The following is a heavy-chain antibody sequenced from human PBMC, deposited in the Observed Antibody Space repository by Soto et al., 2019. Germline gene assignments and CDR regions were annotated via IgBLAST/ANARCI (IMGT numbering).Heavy chain of an antibody. CDR1: SASISSCGYY. V-gene: IGHV4-31*03. CDR2: IYYTGST. CDR3: ARDEEVNYADYGGSDHYYGMDV. J-gene: IGHJ6*02. D-gene: IGHD4-17*01. Sequence: TIDIPITVSSASISSCGYYWSLIRQHPGKGLKWIGYIYYTGSTYYNPSPKSRVTISVDTSKNQFSLKLTSVTAADTAVYYCARDEEVNYADYGGSDHYYGMDVWGQGTTVTVSS.